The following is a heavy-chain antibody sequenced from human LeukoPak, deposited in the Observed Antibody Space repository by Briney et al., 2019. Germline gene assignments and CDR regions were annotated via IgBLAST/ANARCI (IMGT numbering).Heavy chain of an antibody. D-gene: IGHD4-17*01. V-gene: IGHV3-21*01. CDR1: GFTFSSYS. J-gene: IGHJ4*02. CDR3: ARESNYGANFDY. CDR2: ISSSSSYI. Sequence: PGGSLRLSCAASGFTFSSYSMNWVRQAPGKGLEWVSSISSSSSYIYYADSVKGRFTISRDNAKNSLYLQMNSLRAEDTAVYYCARESNYGANFDYWGQGTLVTVSS.